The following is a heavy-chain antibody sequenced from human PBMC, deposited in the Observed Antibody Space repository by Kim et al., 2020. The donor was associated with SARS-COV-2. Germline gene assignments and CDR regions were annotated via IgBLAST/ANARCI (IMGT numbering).Heavy chain of an antibody. J-gene: IGHJ4*02. V-gene: IGHV1-8*01. D-gene: IGHD2-2*01. CDR2: MNPNSGNT. Sequence: ASVKVSCKASGYTFTSYDINWVRQATGQGLEWMGWMNPNSGNTGYAQKFQGRVTMTRNTSISTAYMELSSLRSEDTAVYYCARGLVDCSSTSCHTDYWGQGTLVTVSS. CDR1: GYTFTSYD. CDR3: ARGLVDCSSTSCHTDY.